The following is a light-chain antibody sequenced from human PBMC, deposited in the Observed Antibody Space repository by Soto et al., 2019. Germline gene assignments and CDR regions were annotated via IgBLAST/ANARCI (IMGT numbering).Light chain of an antibody. CDR3: IQGTDWPPT. CDR1: QSLVYVDGNTY. V-gene: IGKV2-30*01. J-gene: IGKJ4*01. Sequence: DVVMTQTPVSLPVTLGQPASISCRSSQSLVYVDGNTYLNWVHQRPGQSPRRLIYKVSNRDSGVPDRYSGGGSGTDFTLKISRVEAEAVGVHYCIQGTDWPPTFGGGTKVEIK. CDR2: KVS.